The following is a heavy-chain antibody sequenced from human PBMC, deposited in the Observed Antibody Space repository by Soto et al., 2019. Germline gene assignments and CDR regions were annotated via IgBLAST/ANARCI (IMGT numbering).Heavy chain of an antibody. CDR2: INQGGSVK. J-gene: IGHJ5*01. V-gene: IGHV3-7*03. CDR1: GFALSPYW. D-gene: IGHD1-1*01. CDR3: ARLTAAVTTFVS. Sequence: VGSLRLSCEASGFALSPYWMSWVRQAPGNGLEWVASINQGGSVKHCVDSVRGRFTISRDNAKNSLFLQMNSLSAADTAVYYCARLTAAVTTFVSWGQGPPVTVSS.